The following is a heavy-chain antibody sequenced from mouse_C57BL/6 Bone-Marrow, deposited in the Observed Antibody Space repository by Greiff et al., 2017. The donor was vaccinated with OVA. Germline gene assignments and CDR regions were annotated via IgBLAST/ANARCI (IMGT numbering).Heavy chain of an antibody. J-gene: IGHJ3*01. CDR2: IYPRSGNT. Sequence: VQLQQSGAELARPGASVKLSCKASGYTFTSYGISWVKQRPGQGLEWIGEIYPRSGNTYYNEKFKGKATLTADKSSSTAYMELRSLTSEDSAVYFCARGRGAWFAYWGQGTLVTVSA. CDR1: GYTFTSYG. CDR3: ARGRGAWFAY. V-gene: IGHV1-81*01.